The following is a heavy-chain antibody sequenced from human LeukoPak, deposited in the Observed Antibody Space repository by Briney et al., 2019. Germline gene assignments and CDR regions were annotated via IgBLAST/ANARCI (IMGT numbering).Heavy chain of an antibody. J-gene: IGHJ5*02. V-gene: IGHV1-2*02. CDR3: ARGRLSVLLGGVSWFDP. Sequence: ASVKVSCKASGYTFTSYGISWVRQAPGQGLEWMGWINPNSGGTNYAQKFQGRVTMTRDTSISTAYMELSRLRSDDTAVYYCARGRLSVLLGGVSWFDPWGQGTLVTVSS. CDR2: INPNSGGT. CDR1: GYTFTSYG. D-gene: IGHD3-16*01.